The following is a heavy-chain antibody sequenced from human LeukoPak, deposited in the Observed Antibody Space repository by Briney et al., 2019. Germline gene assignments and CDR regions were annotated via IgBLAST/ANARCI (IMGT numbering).Heavy chain of an antibody. Sequence: TGGSLRLSCAASGFTFSSYAMSWVRQAPGKGLEWVSAISGSGGSTYYADSVKGRFTISRDNSKNTLYLQMNSLRAEDTAVYYCAKGSTPLWYFDLWGRGTLVTVSS. J-gene: IGHJ2*01. V-gene: IGHV3-23*01. CDR1: GFTFSSYA. CDR2: ISGSGGST. CDR3: AKGSTPLWYFDL.